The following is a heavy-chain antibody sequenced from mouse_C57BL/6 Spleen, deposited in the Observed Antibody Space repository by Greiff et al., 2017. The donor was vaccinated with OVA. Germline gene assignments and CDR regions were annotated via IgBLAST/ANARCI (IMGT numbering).Heavy chain of an antibody. CDR1: GYTFTSYW. CDR3: ARRYYGSRRWYFDV. D-gene: IGHD1-1*01. V-gene: IGHV1-50*01. CDR2: IDPSDSYT. J-gene: IGHJ1*03. Sequence: QVQLKQPGAELVKPGASVKLSCKASGYTFTSYWMQWVKQRPGQGLEWIGEIDPSDSYTNYNQKFKGKATLTVDTSSSTAYMQLSSLTSEDSAVYYCARRYYGSRRWYFDVWGTGTTVTVSS.